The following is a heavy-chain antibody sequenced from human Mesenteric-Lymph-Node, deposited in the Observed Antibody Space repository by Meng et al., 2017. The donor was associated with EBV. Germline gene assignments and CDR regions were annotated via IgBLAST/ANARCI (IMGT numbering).Heavy chain of an antibody. CDR1: GYKRTELS. D-gene: IGHD4-23*01. V-gene: IGHV1-24*01. CDR3: AIRRNFGGSAPFDY. Sequence: QGQVVQYGGGVEKAGASMKGSCKVSGYKRTELSMHRVRQAPGKGLEWMGGFDPEDGETIYVQKFQGRVTMSEDTSTDTAYMEVRSLRSEDTAVYYCAIRRNFGGSAPFDYWGQGTLVTVSS. CDR2: FDPEDGET. J-gene: IGHJ4*02.